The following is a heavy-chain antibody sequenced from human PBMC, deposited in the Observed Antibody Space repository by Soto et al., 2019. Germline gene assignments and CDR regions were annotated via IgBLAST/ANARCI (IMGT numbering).Heavy chain of an antibody. CDR2: IFYSGST. J-gene: IGHJ4*02. CDR3: ARDDYGGHFDI. Sequence: SETLSLTCTVSGVSIRSDDYYWRWNRQSPRKGLEWIGYIFYSGSTFYNPSLKSRVTISIDTSKNQFSLNLNSVTAADTAVYYCARDDYGGHFDIWGQGTLVTVSS. V-gene: IGHV4-30-4*01. CDR1: GVSIRSDDYY. D-gene: IGHD4-17*01.